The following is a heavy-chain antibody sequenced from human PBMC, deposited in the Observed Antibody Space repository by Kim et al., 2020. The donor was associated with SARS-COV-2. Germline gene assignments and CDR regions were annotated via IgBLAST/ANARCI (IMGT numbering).Heavy chain of an antibody. CDR3: ARQALGYYDSSGYSGRGFGLTETYYFDY. CDR2: IYYSGST. Sequence: SETLSLTCTVSGGSISSSSYYWGWIRQPPGKGLEWIGSIYYSGSTYYNPSLKSRVTISVDTSKNQFSLKLSSVTAADTAVYYCARQALGYYDSSGYSGRGFGLTETYYFDYWGQGTLVTVSS. CDR1: GGSISSSSYY. V-gene: IGHV4-39*01. D-gene: IGHD3-22*01. J-gene: IGHJ4*02.